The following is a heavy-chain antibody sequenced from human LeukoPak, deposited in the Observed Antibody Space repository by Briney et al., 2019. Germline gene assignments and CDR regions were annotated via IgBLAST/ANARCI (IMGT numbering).Heavy chain of an antibody. CDR3: ALVSGGFWRSFDY. CDR2: IYSGGST. Sequence: QSGGSLRLSCAASGFTVSSNYMSWVRQAPGKGLEWVSVIYSGGSTYYADSVKGRFTFSRDNSKNTLYLQMNSLRAEDTAVYYCALVSGGFWRSFDYWGQGTLVTVSS. D-gene: IGHD3-3*01. CDR1: GFTVSSNY. J-gene: IGHJ4*02. V-gene: IGHV3-66*02.